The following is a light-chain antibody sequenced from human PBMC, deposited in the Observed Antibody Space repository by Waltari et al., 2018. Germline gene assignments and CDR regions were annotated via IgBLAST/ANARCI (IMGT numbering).Light chain of an antibody. V-gene: IGLV1-51*02. CDR1: SSNIGNNY. CDR2: EVR. CDR3: GTWDSSLSGAV. J-gene: IGLJ7*01. Sequence: QSVLTQPPSVSAAPGQRVTISCSGGSSNIGNNYVSWYRQFPGPAPNLLSYEVRELPSVIPGRFPGSKSGTSATLDITGLQAGDEADYYCGTWDSSLSGAVFGGGTHLTVL.